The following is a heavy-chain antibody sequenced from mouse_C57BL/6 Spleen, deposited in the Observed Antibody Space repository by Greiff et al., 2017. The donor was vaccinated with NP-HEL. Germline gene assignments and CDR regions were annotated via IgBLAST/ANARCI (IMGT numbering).Heavy chain of an antibody. V-gene: IGHV1-85*01. Sequence: VMLVESGPELVKPGASVKLSCKASGYTFTSYDINWVKQRPGQGLEWIGWIYPRDGSTKYNEKFKGKATLTVDTSSSTAYMELHSLTSEDSAVYFCARSYYYGSSYFDYWGQGTTLTVSS. CDR3: ARSYYYGSSYFDY. J-gene: IGHJ2*01. CDR1: GYTFTSYD. CDR2: IYPRDGST. D-gene: IGHD1-1*01.